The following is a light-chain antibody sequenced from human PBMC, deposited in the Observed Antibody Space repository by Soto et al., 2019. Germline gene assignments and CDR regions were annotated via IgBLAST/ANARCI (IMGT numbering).Light chain of an antibody. CDR3: QSYDTALGGWL. J-gene: IGLJ3*02. CDR2: ATS. CDR1: SSNIGTAYE. Sequence: QSVLTQPPSVSGAPGQRVTISCTGSSSNIGTAYEVHWYQQLPGTAPTLLIFATSNRASGVPARFSGSKSGTSASLAITGLQADDEATYYCQSYDTALGGWLFGGGTKVTVL. V-gene: IGLV1-40*01.